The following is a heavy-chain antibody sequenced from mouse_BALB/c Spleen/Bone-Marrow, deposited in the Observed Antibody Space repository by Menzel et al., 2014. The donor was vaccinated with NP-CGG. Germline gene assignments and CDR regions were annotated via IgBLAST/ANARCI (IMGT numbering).Heavy chain of an antibody. CDR1: GYTFTSYA. D-gene: IGHD1-1*01. V-gene: IGHV1-14*01. CDR2: ISPYNDGT. Sequence: EVKLMESGPELVKPGASVKMSCKASGYTFTSYAMHWVKQRPGQGLEWIGYISPYNDGTKYNEKFKGKATLTSDKSSSTAYMELSSLTSEDSAVYYCAREVVDTDYFDYWGQGTTLTVSS. J-gene: IGHJ2*01. CDR3: AREVVDTDYFDY.